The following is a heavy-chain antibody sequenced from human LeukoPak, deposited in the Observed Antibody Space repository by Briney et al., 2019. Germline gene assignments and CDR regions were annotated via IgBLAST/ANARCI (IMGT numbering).Heavy chain of an antibody. CDR3: AKDLTDHGNFDY. CDR1: GFTFSNYW. V-gene: IGHV3-74*01. Sequence: GGSLRLSCAASGFTFSNYWMHWVRQVPGKGLVWVSAINNGGGYIGYAESVKGRFTISRDDAKNTLSLQMNSLRAEDTAVYYCAKDLTDHGNFDYWGQGTLVTVSS. J-gene: IGHJ4*02. CDR2: INNGGGYI. D-gene: IGHD4-17*01.